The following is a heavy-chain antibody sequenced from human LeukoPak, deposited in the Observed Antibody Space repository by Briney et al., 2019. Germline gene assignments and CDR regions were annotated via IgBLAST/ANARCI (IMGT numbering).Heavy chain of an antibody. D-gene: IGHD2-15*01. CDR2: ISGSGRST. J-gene: IGHJ4*02. V-gene: IGHV3-23*01. CDR3: AKAELVGPAGAVGY. CDR1: GFTFSSFA. Sequence: GGSLRLSCAPSGFTFSSFAMRWVRQAPGKGLDWVSAISGSGRSTYYADSVKGRFPISRDNSNNTLYLQMNSLRAEDTAVYYCAKAELVGPAGAVGYWGQGTLVTVSS.